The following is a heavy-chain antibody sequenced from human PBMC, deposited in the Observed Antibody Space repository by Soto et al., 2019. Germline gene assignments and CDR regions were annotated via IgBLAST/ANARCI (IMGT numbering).Heavy chain of an antibody. CDR3: ARLPSRHLVDY. CDR1: GSSINSSGYY. D-gene: IGHD3-3*02. J-gene: IGHJ4*02. CDR2: MFYGVST. V-gene: IGHV4-39*01. Sequence: PPETLSRTCTVSGSSINSSGYYWGWIRQPPGKGLEWIGSMFYGVSTYYNPSLKSRVTVSVDTSKNQFSLNLRSVTAADTAVYYCARLPSRHLVDYWGQGTLVTVSS.